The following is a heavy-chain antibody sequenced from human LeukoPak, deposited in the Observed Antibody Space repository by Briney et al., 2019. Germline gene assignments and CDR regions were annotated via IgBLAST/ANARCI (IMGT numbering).Heavy chain of an antibody. CDR2: ISGYNGEI. Sequence: ASVKVSCKVSGYTFTSSGISWVRQAPGQGLEWMGWISGYNGEINYVQKFWGRVTMTTDSSTSTAYMELRSLRYDDTAVYYCAREEGGKYYYMDVWGKGTSVTVSS. D-gene: IGHD3-16*01. CDR3: AREEGGKYYYMDV. CDR1: GYTFTSSG. J-gene: IGHJ6*03. V-gene: IGHV1-18*01.